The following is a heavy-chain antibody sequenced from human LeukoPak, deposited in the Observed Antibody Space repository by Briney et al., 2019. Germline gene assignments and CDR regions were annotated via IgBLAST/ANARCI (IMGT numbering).Heavy chain of an antibody. CDR3: ARGVRIAVAGNIDY. J-gene: IGHJ4*02. CDR1: GFTFSTYY. V-gene: IGHV3-30*03. Sequence: GGSLRLSCAASGFTFSTYYMSWVRQGPGKGLEWVAAISYDGSNKKYADSVKGRFTISGDNSKNTLYLQMNSLRAEDTAVYYCARGVRIAVAGNIDYWGQGTLVTVSS. CDR2: ISYDGSNK. D-gene: IGHD6-19*01.